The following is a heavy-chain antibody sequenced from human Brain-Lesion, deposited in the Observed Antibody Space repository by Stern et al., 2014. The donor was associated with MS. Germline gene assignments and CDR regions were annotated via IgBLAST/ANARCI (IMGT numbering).Heavy chain of an antibody. CDR2: ISWNSGTI. V-gene: IGHV3-9*01. CDR3: ERDIPGGPAYFAF. Sequence: EVQLVQSGGDLVQPGRSLRLSCAAFGFTFDDYAMHWVRQAPGKGLEWVAGISWNSGTIGEGVFVKGGFTTSRDNAYSSFFLQKNSLIPEDTALNYWERDIPGGPAYFAFWGQGTLVTVSS. D-gene: IGHD3-16*01. J-gene: IGHJ4*02. CDR1: GFTFDDYA.